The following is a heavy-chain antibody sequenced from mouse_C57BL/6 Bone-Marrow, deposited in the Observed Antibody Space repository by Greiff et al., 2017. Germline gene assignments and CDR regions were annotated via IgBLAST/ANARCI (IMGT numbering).Heavy chain of an antibody. Sequence: VQLQQSGAELVRPGTSVKLSCKASGYTFTSYWMHWVKQRPGQGLEWIGVIDPSDSYTNYNQKFKGKATLTVDTSSSTAYMQLSSLTSEDSAVYYCAREYYGSSYVFDYWGQGTTLTVSS. V-gene: IGHV1-59*01. D-gene: IGHD1-1*01. CDR3: AREYYGSSYVFDY. J-gene: IGHJ2*01. CDR1: GYTFTSYW. CDR2: IDPSDSYT.